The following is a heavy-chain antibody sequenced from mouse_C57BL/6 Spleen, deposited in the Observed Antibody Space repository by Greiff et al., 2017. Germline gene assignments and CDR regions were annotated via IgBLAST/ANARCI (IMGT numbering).Heavy chain of an antibody. Sequence: EVKLMESGEGLVKPGGSLKLSCAASGFTFSSYAMSWVRQTPEKRLEWVAYISSGGDYIYYADTVKGRFTISRDNARNTLYLQMSSLKSEDTAMYYCTRDRELQGYYAMDYWGQGTSVTVSS. CDR1: GFTFSSYA. CDR3: TRDRELQGYYAMDY. V-gene: IGHV5-9-1*02. D-gene: IGHD2-1*01. CDR2: ISSGGDYI. J-gene: IGHJ4*01.